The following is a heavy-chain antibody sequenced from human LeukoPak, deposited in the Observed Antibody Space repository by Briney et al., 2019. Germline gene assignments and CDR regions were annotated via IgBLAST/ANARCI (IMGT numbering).Heavy chain of an antibody. D-gene: IGHD6-19*01. Sequence: GGSLRLSCAASGFTFSGSAMHWVRQASGKGLEWVGRIRSRANSYATAYAASVKGRFTISRDDSKNTAYLQMNSLKTEDTAVYYCTCRIAVAGTVFDYWGQGTLVTVSS. CDR1: GFTFSGSA. J-gene: IGHJ4*02. V-gene: IGHV3-73*01. CDR3: TCRIAVAGTVFDY. CDR2: IRSRANSYAT.